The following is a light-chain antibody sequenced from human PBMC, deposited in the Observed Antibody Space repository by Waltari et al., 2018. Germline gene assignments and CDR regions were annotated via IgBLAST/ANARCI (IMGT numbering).Light chain of an antibody. Sequence: QSALTQPASLSGSPAQTITISSTGTGSDVAAYAYVPWFQPRPDKAPKPIIFDVTKRPSGFSDRFSGSKSANTASLTISGLQAEDEADYYCSSYTSRKTYVFGTGTRVTV. CDR1: GSDVAAYAY. V-gene: IGLV2-14*01. J-gene: IGLJ1*01. CDR3: SSYTSRKTYV. CDR2: DVT.